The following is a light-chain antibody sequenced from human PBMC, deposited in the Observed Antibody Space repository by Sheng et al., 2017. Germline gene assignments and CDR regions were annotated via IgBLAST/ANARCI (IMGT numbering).Light chain of an antibody. CDR1: QSVSNN. CDR2: VHP. CDR3: QHYNNRPLT. V-gene: IGKV3-15*01. Sequence: EIVMTQSPATLSVSPGERATLSCRASQSVSNNLAWYQQNLARLPGSSSMVHPPGPLVSQPGTVAVGLGQSSLSPSAACSLNDLAVYYCQHYNNRPLTFGGGTKVDIK. J-gene: IGKJ4*01.